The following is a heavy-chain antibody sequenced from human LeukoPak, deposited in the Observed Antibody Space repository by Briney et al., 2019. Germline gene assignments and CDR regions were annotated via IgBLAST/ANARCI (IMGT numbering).Heavy chain of an antibody. D-gene: IGHD6-13*01. Sequence: SVKVSCKASGGTFSSYAISWVRQAPGQGLEWMGRIIPILGIANYAQKFQGRVTMTRNTSISTAYMELSSLRSEDTAVYYCARYSSSWDDYWGQGTLVTVSS. J-gene: IGHJ4*02. CDR3: ARYSSSWDDY. CDR2: IIPILGIA. V-gene: IGHV1-69*04. CDR1: GGTFSSYA.